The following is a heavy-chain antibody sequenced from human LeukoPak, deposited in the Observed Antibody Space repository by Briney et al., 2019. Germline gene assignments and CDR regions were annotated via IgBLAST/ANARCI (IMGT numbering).Heavy chain of an antibody. D-gene: IGHD2-21*02. CDR2: IWYGGSNK. CDR3: ARGPVTAPAYFDY. Sequence: GRSLRLSCVASGFIFSDYGMHWVRQAPDKGLEWVAVIWYGGSNKHYADSVEGRFTISRDNSKNTVSLQMNSLRAEDTALYYWARGPVTAPAYFDYWGQGTLVTVSS. J-gene: IGHJ4*02. CDR1: GFIFSDYG. V-gene: IGHV3-33*08.